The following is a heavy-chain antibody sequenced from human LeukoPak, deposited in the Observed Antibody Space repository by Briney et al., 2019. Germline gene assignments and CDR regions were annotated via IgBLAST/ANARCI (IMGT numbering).Heavy chain of an antibody. Sequence: SETLSLTCAVSGGSISGSSYHWGWIRQPPGKGLEWIASIYYSGSTYYNPSLKSRVTISVDTSKNQFSLNLSSVTAADTAVYYCARKLNDSNGYYYFDYWGQGTLVTVSS. CDR3: ARKLNDSNGYYYFDY. V-gene: IGHV4-39*01. CDR2: IYYSGST. CDR1: GGSISGSSYH. D-gene: IGHD5-18*01. J-gene: IGHJ4*02.